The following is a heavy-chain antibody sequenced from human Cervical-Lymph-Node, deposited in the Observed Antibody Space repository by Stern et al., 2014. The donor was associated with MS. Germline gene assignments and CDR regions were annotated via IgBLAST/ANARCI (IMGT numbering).Heavy chain of an antibody. CDR3: AHSPKESIGRGGRFDP. J-gene: IGHJ5*02. V-gene: IGHV2-5*02. Sequence: ESGPTLVQPTQTLTLTCTFSGFSLTTTGVGVGWIPQPPGKALEWLALIYWDDDKRYRPSLKRRLTITKDTSKNQVVLTMTNMDPVDTGTYYCAHSPKESIGRGGRFDPWGQGTLVTVSS. D-gene: IGHD3-10*01. CDR1: GFSLTTTGVG. CDR2: IYWDDDK.